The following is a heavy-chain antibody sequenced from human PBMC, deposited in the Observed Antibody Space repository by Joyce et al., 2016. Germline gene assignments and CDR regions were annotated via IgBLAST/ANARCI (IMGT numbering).Heavy chain of an antibody. V-gene: IGHV4-39*07. D-gene: IGHD2-15*01. CDR3: ARSFFYCSGGSCFSGEWFDP. J-gene: IGHJ5*02. CDR2: VYYSGST. CDR1: GGSISSSTYY. Sequence: QLQLQESGPGLVKPSETLSLSCTVSGGSISSSTYYWGWIRQSPRKGLEWIGSVYYSGSTYYNPSLKIRVTISVDTSKNQFSLKLTSVTAADTAVYYCARSFFYCSGGSCFSGEWFDPWGQGTLVTVSS.